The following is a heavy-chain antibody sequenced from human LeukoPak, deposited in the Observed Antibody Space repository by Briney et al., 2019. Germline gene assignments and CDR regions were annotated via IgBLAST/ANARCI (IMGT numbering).Heavy chain of an antibody. CDR2: ISSSSSYI. J-gene: IGHJ4*02. D-gene: IGHD2-2*02. CDR3: ARDGDLGGYCSSTSCYKIDFDY. CDR1: GFTFSSYS. Sequence: PGGSLRLSCAASGFTFSSYSMNWVRQAPGKGLEWVSSISSSSSYIYYADSVKGRFTISRDNAKNSLYLQMNSLRAEDTAVYYCARDGDLGGYCSSTSCYKIDFDYWGQGTLVTVSS. V-gene: IGHV3-21*01.